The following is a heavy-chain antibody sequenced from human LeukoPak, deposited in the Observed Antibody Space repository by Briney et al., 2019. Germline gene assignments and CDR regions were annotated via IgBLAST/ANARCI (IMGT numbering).Heavy chain of an antibody. CDR2: ISSSSSYI. J-gene: IGHJ5*02. CDR3: ARLTIAAADTNWFDP. Sequence: SGGSLRLSCAASGFTFSSYSMNWVRQAPGKGLEWVSSISSSSSYIYYADSVKGRFTTSRDNAKSSMWLQMNSLRDEDAAVYYCARLTIAAADTNWFDPWGQGTLVTVSS. CDR1: GFTFSSYS. D-gene: IGHD6-13*01. V-gene: IGHV3-21*01.